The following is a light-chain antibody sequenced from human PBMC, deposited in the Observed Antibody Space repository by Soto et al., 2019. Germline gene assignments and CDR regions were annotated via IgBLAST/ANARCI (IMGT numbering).Light chain of an antibody. V-gene: IGKV3-15*01. Sequence: EIVLTQSPATLSVSTGERATLSCRASQSISSLLAWYQQKPGQAPRLLIYSASTRATGIPARFSGSGSGADFTLTISSLQSEDFAVYYCQQYYDWPITFGQGTRLEIK. CDR3: QQYYDWPIT. CDR2: SAS. CDR1: QSISSL. J-gene: IGKJ5*01.